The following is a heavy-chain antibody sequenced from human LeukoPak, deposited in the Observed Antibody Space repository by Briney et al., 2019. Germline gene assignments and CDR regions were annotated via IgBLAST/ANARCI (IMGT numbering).Heavy chain of an antibody. J-gene: IGHJ4*02. Sequence: PSETLSLTCTVSGGSISSSSYYWGWIRQPPGKGLEWIGSIYYSGSTYYNPSLKSRVTISVDTFKNQLSLKLSSVTAADTAVYYCARAPRRLRLLDYWGQGTLVTVSS. V-gene: IGHV4-39*07. CDR1: GGSISSSSYY. CDR2: IYYSGST. D-gene: IGHD4-17*01. CDR3: ARAPRRLRLLDY.